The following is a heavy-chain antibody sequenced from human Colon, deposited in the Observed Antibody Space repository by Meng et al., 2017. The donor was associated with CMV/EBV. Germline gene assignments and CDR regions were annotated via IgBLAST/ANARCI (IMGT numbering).Heavy chain of an antibody. Sequence: TVSGGSISSGGYYWSWIRQHPGKGLEWIGYIYYSGSTHSNPSLKSRATISIYTSKNQFSLKLSSVTAADTAVYYCARAVGLAALGYWGQGTLVTVSS. J-gene: IGHJ4*02. CDR3: ARAVGLAALGY. D-gene: IGHD6-6*01. CDR1: GGSISSGGYY. V-gene: IGHV4-31*03. CDR2: IYYSGST.